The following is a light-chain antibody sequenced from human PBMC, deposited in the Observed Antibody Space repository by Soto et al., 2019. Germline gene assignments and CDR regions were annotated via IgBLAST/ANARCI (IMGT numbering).Light chain of an antibody. Sequence: DIQLTQPPSTLSASIGDRVTITCRASQSLSGWLAWYQQTPGKAPKLLISDAFRLESGVPSRFRGSGSGTEFSLTISSLQPGDSATFYCQQYASYPWTFGRGTKVDIK. V-gene: IGKV1-5*01. J-gene: IGKJ1*01. CDR1: QSLSGW. CDR3: QQYASYPWT. CDR2: DAF.